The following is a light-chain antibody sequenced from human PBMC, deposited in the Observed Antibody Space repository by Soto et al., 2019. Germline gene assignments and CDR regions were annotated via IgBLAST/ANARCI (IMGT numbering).Light chain of an antibody. J-gene: IGKJ1*01. CDR2: GAT. V-gene: IGKV3-15*01. Sequence: EIVITQSPATLSVSPGERATLSCRASQSVIILLAWYQHKPCQAPRLLIHGATTRATGIPARFSGSGSWTEFTLTISSLQSEDFAVYYCQQYNNWPRTFSQGTKVDI. CDR3: QQYNNWPRT. CDR1: QSVIIL.